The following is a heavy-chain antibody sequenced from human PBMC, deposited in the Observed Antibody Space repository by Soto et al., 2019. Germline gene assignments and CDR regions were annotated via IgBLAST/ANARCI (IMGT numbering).Heavy chain of an antibody. CDR3: ARDHCSSTSCYTGPSFDP. Sequence: SVKVSCKASGGTFRNHVFNWVRQAPGQGLEWTGGIIPIIGTPNYAQKFQGRVTITADASTSTAYMELSSLRSEDTAVYYCARDHCSSTSCYTGPSFDPWGQGTLVTVSS. CDR1: GGTFRNHV. D-gene: IGHD2-2*02. J-gene: IGHJ5*02. CDR2: IIPIIGTP. V-gene: IGHV1-69*13.